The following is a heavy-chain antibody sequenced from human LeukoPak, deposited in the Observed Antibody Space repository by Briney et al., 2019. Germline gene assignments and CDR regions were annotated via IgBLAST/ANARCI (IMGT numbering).Heavy chain of an antibody. V-gene: IGHV3-48*01. D-gene: IGHD1-1*01. CDR1: GFPLSSYS. J-gene: IGHJ4*02. CDR2: ISSSSSNI. CDR3: VRVKGTYFDY. Sequence: GGSLRLSCTASGFPLSSYSINWVRQAPGKGLEWVSYISSSSSNIYYLDSVQGRLTVSRDNERNSLFLQIDSPRAEDTAVYYCVRVKGTYFDYWGQGSLVTVSS.